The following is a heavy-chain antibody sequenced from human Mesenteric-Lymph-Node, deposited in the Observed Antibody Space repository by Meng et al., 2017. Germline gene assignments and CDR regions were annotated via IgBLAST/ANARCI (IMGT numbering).Heavy chain of an antibody. Sequence: SVKVSCKASGDTFGSYAISWVRQAPGQGLEWMGGIIPIFGAPQYAQNFQNRVTITADEHTSTSYMELSSLRSDDTAIYYCARDRDENCGGDCYYYPMYVWARGPS. V-gene: IGHV1-69*13. CDR1: GDTFGSYA. J-gene: IGHJ6*04. CDR3: ARDRDENCGGDCYYYPMYV. D-gene: IGHD2-21*01. CDR2: IIPIFGAP.